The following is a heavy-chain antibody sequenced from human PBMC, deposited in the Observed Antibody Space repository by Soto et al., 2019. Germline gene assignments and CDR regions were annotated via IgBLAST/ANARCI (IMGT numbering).Heavy chain of an antibody. CDR2: IYSGGSA. CDR1: GFTVSSNS. J-gene: IGHJ4*02. D-gene: IGHD6-13*01. Sequence: EVQLVESGGGLIQPGGALTLSCAASGFTVSSNSMSWVRQAPGKGLEWVSVIYSGGSAYYADSVKGRFTISRDNLKNTLSLQINSLRAEDPAVYYCARGISAAGSYYFDCWGQGTLVTVSS. V-gene: IGHV3-53*01. CDR3: ARGISAAGSYYFDC.